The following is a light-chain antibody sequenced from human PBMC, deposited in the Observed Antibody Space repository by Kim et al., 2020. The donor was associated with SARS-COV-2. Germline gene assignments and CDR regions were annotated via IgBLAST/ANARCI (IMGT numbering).Light chain of an antibody. Sequence: PGERPTRSSRASQSVSSNLAWYQQKPGQAPRLLIYGASTRATGIPAMFIGSGSGTEFTLTISSLQSEDFAVYYCQQYNNWPPWTFGQGTKLDIK. CDR3: QQYNNWPPWT. CDR1: QSVSSN. J-gene: IGKJ1*01. CDR2: GAS. V-gene: IGKV3-15*01.